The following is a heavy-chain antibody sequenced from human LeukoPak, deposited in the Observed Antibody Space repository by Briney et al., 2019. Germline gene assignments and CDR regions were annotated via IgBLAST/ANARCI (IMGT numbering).Heavy chain of an antibody. CDR2: IRYDGSNK. Sequence: PGGSLRLSCAASGFTFSSYGMHWVRQAPGKGLEWVAFIRYDGSNKYYADSVKGRFTISRDNSKNTLYLQMNSLRAEDTAVYYCAKDLRSRLYYFDYWGQGTLVTVSS. CDR1: GFTFSSYG. J-gene: IGHJ4*02. V-gene: IGHV3-30*02. CDR3: AKDLRSRLYYFDY. D-gene: IGHD5/OR15-5a*01.